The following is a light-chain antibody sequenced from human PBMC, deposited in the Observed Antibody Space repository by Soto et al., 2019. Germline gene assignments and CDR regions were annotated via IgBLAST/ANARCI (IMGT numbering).Light chain of an antibody. V-gene: IGKV3-15*01. CDR3: QQYKNWPPWT. Sequence: EIVLTQSPATLSVSPGERVTLSCRASQSVSSNLAGYQQKPGQAPRLLIYGASTRATGNPARFSGSGSGTEFTLTISGLQSEDCAVYYCQQYKNWPPWTFGQGTKGEIK. CDR2: GAS. CDR1: QSVSSN. J-gene: IGKJ1*01.